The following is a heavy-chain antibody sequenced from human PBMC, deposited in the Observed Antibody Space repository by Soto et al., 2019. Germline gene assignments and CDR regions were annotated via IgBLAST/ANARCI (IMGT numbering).Heavy chain of an antibody. CDR1: GGSISSGGYY. CDR2: IYYSGST. D-gene: IGHD2-2*01. Sequence: SETLSLTCTVSGGSISSGGYYWCWIRQHPGKGLEWIGYIYYSGSTYYNPSLKSRVTISVDTSKNQFSLKLSSVTAADTAVYYCARHLPVVPAAMDYYYYMDVWGKGTTVTVSS. CDR3: ARHLPVVPAAMDYYYYMDV. V-gene: IGHV4-31*03. J-gene: IGHJ6*03.